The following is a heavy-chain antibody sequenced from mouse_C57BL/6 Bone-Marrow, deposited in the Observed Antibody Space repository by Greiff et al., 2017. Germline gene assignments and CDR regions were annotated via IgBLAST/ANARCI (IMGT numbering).Heavy chain of an antibody. Sequence: EVQLQQSGPELVKPGASVKMSCKASGYTFTDYNMHWVKQSHGKSLEWIGYINPNNGGTSYNQKFKGKATLTVNKSSSTAYMELRSLTSEDSAVYYCASGAAQATLYYYAMDYWGKGTSVTVSA. CDR3: ASGAAQATLYYYAMDY. J-gene: IGHJ4*01. V-gene: IGHV1-22*01. CDR1: GYTFTDYN. CDR2: INPNNGGT. D-gene: IGHD3-2*02.